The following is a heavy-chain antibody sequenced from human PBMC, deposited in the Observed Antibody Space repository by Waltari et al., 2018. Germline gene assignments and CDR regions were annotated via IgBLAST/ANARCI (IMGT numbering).Heavy chain of an antibody. J-gene: IGHJ4*02. CDR3: ARGVTTVVTPEVGY. Sequence: EVQLLESGGGLVQPGGSLRLSCAASGFTFSSYAMSWVRQAPGKGLEWVSVIYSGGSTYYADSVKGRFTISRDNSKNTLYLQMNSLRAEDTAVYYCARGVTTVVTPEVGYWGQGTLVTVSS. V-gene: IGHV3-23*03. D-gene: IGHD4-17*01. CDR2: IYSGGST. CDR1: GFTFSSYA.